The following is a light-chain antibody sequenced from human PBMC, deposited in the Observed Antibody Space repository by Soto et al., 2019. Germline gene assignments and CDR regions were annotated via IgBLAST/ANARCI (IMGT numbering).Light chain of an antibody. Sequence: QSALTQPASVSGSPGRSITSSCTGASSDIGAYNYVSWYQQHPGKAPKLMIYDVSDRPSGVSNRFSGSKSGNTASLTISGLQAEDEADYYCTSYTSSATYVFGTGTKLTVL. J-gene: IGLJ1*01. CDR1: SSDIGAYNY. CDR2: DVS. V-gene: IGLV2-14*03. CDR3: TSYTSSATYV.